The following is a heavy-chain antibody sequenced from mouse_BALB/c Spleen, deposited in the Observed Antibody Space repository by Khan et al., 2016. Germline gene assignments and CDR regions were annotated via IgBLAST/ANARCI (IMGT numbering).Heavy chain of an antibody. V-gene: IGHV5-6-5*01. CDR1: GFTFSSYA. J-gene: IGHJ2*01. CDR3: ASKVYYFDY. CDR2: ISSGGSS. Sequence: ELVESGGGLVKPGGSLKLSCAASGFTFSSYAMSWVRQTPEKRLEWVASISSGGSSFYPDILKDRFTISRDNARNILYLQISSLMSEDTAMYYCASKVYYFDYWGQGTTLTVSS.